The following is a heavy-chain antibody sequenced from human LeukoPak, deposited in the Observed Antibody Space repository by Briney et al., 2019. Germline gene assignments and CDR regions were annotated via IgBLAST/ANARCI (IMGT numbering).Heavy chain of an antibody. CDR3: ARDVVLTSSPDAFDI. V-gene: IGHV4-31*03. D-gene: IGHD2-21*02. CDR1: GVSITKDGYS. J-gene: IGHJ3*02. Sequence: SETLSLTCTFSGVSITKDGYSWSWIRQPPGKGLEWIGDISYSGSTKYKPSLKRRLTISGDVSKNQFSLKLTSVTAADTAVYYCARDVVLTSSPDAFDIWGQGTMVTVSS. CDR2: ISYSGST.